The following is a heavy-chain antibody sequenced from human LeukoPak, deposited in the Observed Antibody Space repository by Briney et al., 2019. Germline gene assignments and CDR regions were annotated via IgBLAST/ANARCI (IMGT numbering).Heavy chain of an antibody. V-gene: IGHV1-2*02. J-gene: IGHJ6*03. CDR2: INPNSGGT. D-gene: IGHD6-13*01. CDR1: GYTFTGYY. Sequence: ASVKVSCKASGYTFTGYYMHWVRQAPGQGLEWMGWINPNSGGTNYAQKFQGRVTMTRDTSISTAYMELSRLRSDDTAVYYCATRSASIAAASPRAPIYYCYMDVWGKGTTVTVSS. CDR3: ATRSASIAAASPRAPIYYCYMDV.